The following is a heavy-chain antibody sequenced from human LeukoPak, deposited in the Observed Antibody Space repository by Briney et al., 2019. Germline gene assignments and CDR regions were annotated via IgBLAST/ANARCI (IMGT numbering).Heavy chain of an antibody. D-gene: IGHD6-19*01. CDR2: TYYSGST. CDR1: GGSISSGGYY. Sequence: SQTLSLTCTVSGGSISSGGYYWSWIRQHPGKGLEWIGYTYYSGSTYYNPSLNSRLIISVDTSKNQFSLKLSSVTAADTAVYYCARGAPGVADWFDPWGQGTLVTVSS. J-gene: IGHJ5*02. V-gene: IGHV4-31*03. CDR3: ARGAPGVADWFDP.